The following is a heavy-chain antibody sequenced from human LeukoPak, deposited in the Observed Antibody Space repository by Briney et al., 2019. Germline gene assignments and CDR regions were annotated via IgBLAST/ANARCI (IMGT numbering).Heavy chain of an antibody. J-gene: IGHJ4*02. CDR2: ITGSSDGT. CDR1: GFTFSTYG. V-gene: IGHV3-23*01. D-gene: IGHD3-22*01. Sequence: GGSLRLSCAASGFTFSTYGMSSVRQAPGKGPEWVSAITGSSDGTYYADSVKGRFTISRDNSKNTLFLQMNSLRAEDTAVYYCAKPLEYYDTTGYLTRIFDYWGQGTLVTVSS. CDR3: AKPLEYYDTTGYLTRIFDY.